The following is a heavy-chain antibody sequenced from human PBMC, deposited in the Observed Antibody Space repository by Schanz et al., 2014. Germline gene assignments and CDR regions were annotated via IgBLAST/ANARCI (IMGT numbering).Heavy chain of an antibody. Sequence: QVQLQQWGAGLLKPSETLSLTCAVYGGSFSGYYWSWIRQPPGKGLEWIAEINHGGSTNYNASLKSRVTISVDKSKNQFSLKVRSVTAADTAVYYCARDSLRGATGGYGMDVWGQGTTVTVSS. CDR3: ARDSLRGATGGYGMDV. CDR1: GGSFSGYY. V-gene: IGHV4-34*01. CDR2: INHGGST. J-gene: IGHJ6*02. D-gene: IGHD2-8*02.